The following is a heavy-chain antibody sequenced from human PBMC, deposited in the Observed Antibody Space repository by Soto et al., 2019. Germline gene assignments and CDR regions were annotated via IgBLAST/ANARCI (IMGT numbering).Heavy chain of an antibody. CDR1: GGSISSGGYS. D-gene: IGHD6-6*01. CDR2: IYHSVST. Sequence: PSETLSLTCAVSGGSISSGGYSWGWILHPPGKGLEWIGYIYHSVSTYYNPSLKSRVTISVDRSKNQFSLKLSSVTAADTAVYYCARVPSPWGQGTLVTVSS. CDR3: ARVPSP. J-gene: IGHJ5*01. V-gene: IGHV4-30-2*01.